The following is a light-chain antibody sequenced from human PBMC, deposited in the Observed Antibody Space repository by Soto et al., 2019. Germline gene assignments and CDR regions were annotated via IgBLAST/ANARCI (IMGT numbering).Light chain of an antibody. J-gene: IGKJ3*01. CDR1: QGISSF. CDR2: EAS. CDR3: QQVNTYT. V-gene: IGKV1-9*01. Sequence: DIQLTQSPSFLSASVGDRVTITCRASQGISSFLAWYQQKPGKAPKLLIYEASTLQSGVPSRFSGSGSGTEFTLTISSLQPEDFATYYCQQVNTYTFGPGTKVDIK.